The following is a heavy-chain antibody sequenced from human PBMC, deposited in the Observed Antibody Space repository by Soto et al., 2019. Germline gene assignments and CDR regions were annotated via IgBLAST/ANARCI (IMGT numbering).Heavy chain of an antibody. CDR1: GGTFSSYA. Sequence: SVKVSCKASGGTFSSYAISWVRQAPGQGLEWMGGIIPIFGTANYAQKFQGRVTITADKSTSTAYMELSSLRSEDMAVYYCARRTVVTGSWFDPWGQGTLVTVSS. CDR2: IIPIFGTA. D-gene: IGHD2-15*01. J-gene: IGHJ5*02. CDR3: ARRTVVTGSWFDP. V-gene: IGHV1-69*06.